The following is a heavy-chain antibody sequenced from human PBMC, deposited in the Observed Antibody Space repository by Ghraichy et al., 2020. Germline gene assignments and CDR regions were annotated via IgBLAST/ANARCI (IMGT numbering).Heavy chain of an antibody. J-gene: IGHJ6*02. Sequence: SETLSLTCTVSGGSISSYYWSWIRQPPGKGLEWIGYIYYSGSTNYNPSLKSRVTISVDTSKNQFSLKLSSVTAADTAVYYCARSFGVVIPYYYYYGMDVWGQGTTGTVSS. CDR1: GGSISSYY. CDR3: ARSFGVVIPYYYYYGMDV. V-gene: IGHV4-59*01. CDR2: IYYSGST. D-gene: IGHD3-3*01.